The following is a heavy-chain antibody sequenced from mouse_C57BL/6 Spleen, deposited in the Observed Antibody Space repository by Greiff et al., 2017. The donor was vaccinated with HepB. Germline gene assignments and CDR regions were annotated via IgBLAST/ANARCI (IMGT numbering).Heavy chain of an antibody. Sequence: VQLKQSGPELVKPGASVKISCKASGYSFTGYYMNWVKQSPEKSLEWIGEINPSTGGTTYNQKFKAKATLTVDKSSSTAYMQLKSLTSEDSAVYYCAREGDYGSSYGYFDVWGTGTTVTVSS. CDR1: GYSFTGYY. D-gene: IGHD1-1*01. J-gene: IGHJ1*03. CDR3: AREGDYGSSYGYFDV. CDR2: INPSTGGT. V-gene: IGHV1-42*01.